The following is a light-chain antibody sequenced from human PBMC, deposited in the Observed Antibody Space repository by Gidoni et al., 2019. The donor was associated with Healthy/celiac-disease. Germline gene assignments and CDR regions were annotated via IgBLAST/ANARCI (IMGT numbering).Light chain of an antibody. CDR1: SRYVGSYNL. CDR2: EVS. J-gene: IGLJ3*02. V-gene: IGLV2-23*02. Sequence: QSALTQPAPVSGSPGQSITISCTGTSRYVGSYNLVSWYQQHPGKAPKLMIYEVSKRPSGVSNRFSGSKSGNTASLTISGLQAEDEADYYCCSYAGSSTWVFGGGTKLTVL. CDR3: CSYAGSSTWV.